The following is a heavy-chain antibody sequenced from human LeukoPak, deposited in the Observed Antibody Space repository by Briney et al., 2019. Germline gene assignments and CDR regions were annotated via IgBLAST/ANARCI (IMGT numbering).Heavy chain of an antibody. CDR1: GGSISSSSYY. Sequence: PETLSLTCTVSGGSISSSSYYWGWIRQPPGKGLEWIGSIYYSGSTYHNPSLKSRVTISVDTSKNQFSLKLSSVTTADTAVYYCARPLYGGTGYWGQGTLVTVSS. D-gene: IGHD4-23*01. CDR3: ARPLYGGTGY. CDR2: IYYSGST. V-gene: IGHV4-39*01. J-gene: IGHJ4*02.